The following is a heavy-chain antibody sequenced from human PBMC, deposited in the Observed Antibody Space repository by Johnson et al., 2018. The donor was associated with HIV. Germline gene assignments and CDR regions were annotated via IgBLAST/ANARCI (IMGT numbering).Heavy chain of an antibody. CDR1: GFTFSSYW. J-gene: IGHJ3*02. D-gene: IGHD7-27*01. CDR2: IKQDGSEK. Sequence: VQLVESGGGLVQPGGSLRLSCAASGFTFSSYWMSWVRQAPGKGLEWVANIKQDGSEKYDVDSVKGRFTISRDNAKNTLYLQMNSLKTEDTAVYYCTTDQGLGKSWAFDIWGQGTMVTVSS. CDR3: TTDQGLGKSWAFDI. V-gene: IGHV3-7*03.